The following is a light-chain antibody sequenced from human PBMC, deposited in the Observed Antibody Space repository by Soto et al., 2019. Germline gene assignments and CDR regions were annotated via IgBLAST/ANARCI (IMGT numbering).Light chain of an antibody. V-gene: IGKV3-11*01. Sequence: EILLTQSPAIVSLSPGERATLSCRASQSVNNFFAWYQQKPGQAPRLLIYDASYRAPGIPARFSGRGSGTDFTLTIISLEAEDSAVYYCQQRGSWPATFGPGTKVDIK. CDR1: QSVNNF. CDR2: DAS. J-gene: IGKJ3*01. CDR3: QQRGSWPAT.